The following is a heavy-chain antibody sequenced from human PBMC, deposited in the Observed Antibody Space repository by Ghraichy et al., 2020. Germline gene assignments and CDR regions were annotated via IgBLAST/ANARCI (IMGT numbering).Heavy chain of an antibody. D-gene: IGHD6-13*01. CDR1: GITFSSSA. J-gene: IGHJ4*01. CDR2: VIGYNGNT. V-gene: IGHV3-23*01. Sequence: GGSLRLSCSASGITFSSSAMTWVRQVPGKGLEWVATVIGYNGNTYYADSVKGRFTISRDNSKNTLYLQMNSLRAEDTAEYYCATLAALDHWGQGTLVTVSS. CDR3: ATLAALDH.